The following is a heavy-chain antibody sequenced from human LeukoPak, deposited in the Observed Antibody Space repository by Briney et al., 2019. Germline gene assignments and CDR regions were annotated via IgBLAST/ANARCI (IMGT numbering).Heavy chain of an antibody. CDR1: GGSISSNY. D-gene: IGHD3-10*01. Sequence: SETLSLTCTVSGGSISSNYWSWIRQPPGKGLEWIGYIYYSGSTNYNPSLKSRVTISVDTSKNQFSLKLSSVTAAGTAVYYCARDRSSYDSGSYGGVFESWGQGTLVTVSS. CDR2: IYYSGST. CDR3: ARDRSSYDSGSYGGVFES. J-gene: IGHJ4*02. V-gene: IGHV4-59*01.